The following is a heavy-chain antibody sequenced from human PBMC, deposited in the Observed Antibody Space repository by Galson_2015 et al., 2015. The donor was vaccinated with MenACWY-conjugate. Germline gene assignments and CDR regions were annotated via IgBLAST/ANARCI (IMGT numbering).Heavy chain of an antibody. CDR3: ARVLNTLMVTCPDVGDF. CDR1: GFTFSTYW. D-gene: IGHD5-18*01. Sequence: SLRLSCAASGFTFSTYWMDWVRQPPGKGLEWVADIKQDGSQRIYMDSVRGRFTISRDNAKNSLYLQMNCLRAEDSAVYFCARVLNTLMVTCPDVGDFWGHGTLVTVSA. V-gene: IGHV3-7*03. CDR2: IKQDGSQR. J-gene: IGHJ4*01.